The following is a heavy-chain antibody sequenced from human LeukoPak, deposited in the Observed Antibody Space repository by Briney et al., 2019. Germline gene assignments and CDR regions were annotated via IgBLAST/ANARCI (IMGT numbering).Heavy chain of an antibody. D-gene: IGHD3-3*01. CDR2: IYYSGST. Sequence: SETLSLTCSVSGDSVDSGSYYWTWIRQPPGKGLEWIGYIYYSGSTNYNPSLKSRVTISVDTSKNQFSLKLSSVTAADTAVYYCARVQYYDFWSGYYSYNWFDPWGQGTLVTVSS. J-gene: IGHJ5*02. V-gene: IGHV4-61*01. CDR3: ARVQYYDFWSGYYSYNWFDP. CDR1: GDSVDSGSYY.